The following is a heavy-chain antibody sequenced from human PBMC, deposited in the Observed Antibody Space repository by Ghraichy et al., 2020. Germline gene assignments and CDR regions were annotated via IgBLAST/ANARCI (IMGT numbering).Heavy chain of an antibody. V-gene: IGHV1-69*13. CDR1: GGTFSSYA. CDR3: ARVMGYGDYGRNYFDY. J-gene: IGHJ4*02. Sequence: SVKVSCKASGGTFSSYAISWVRQAPGQGLEWMGGIIPIFGTANYAQKFQGRVTITADESTSTAYMELSSLRSEDTAVYYCARVMGYGDYGRNYFDYWGQGTLVTVSS. CDR2: IIPIFGTA. D-gene: IGHD4-17*01.